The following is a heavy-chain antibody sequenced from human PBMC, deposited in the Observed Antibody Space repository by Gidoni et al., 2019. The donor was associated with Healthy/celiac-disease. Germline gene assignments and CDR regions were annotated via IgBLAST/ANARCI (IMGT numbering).Heavy chain of an antibody. V-gene: IGHV5-51*01. J-gene: IGHJ4*02. D-gene: IGHD3-10*01. CDR3: ARSVGGAGPSMVRGVPVDY. Sequence: EVQLVQSGAEVNQPGESLTISCKGSGSSFTSYWIGWVRQMPGKGLEWMGIIYPGDSDTRYSPSFQGQVTISADKSISTAYLQWSSLKASDTAMYYCARSVGGAGPSMVRGVPVDYWGQGTLVTVSS. CDR1: GSSFTSYW. CDR2: IYPGDSDT.